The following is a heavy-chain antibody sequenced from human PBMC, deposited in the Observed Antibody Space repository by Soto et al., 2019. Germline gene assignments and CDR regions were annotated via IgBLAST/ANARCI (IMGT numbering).Heavy chain of an antibody. Sequence: PGESLKISCKGSGYSFTSYWIGWVRQMPGKGLEWMGIIYPGDSDTRYSPSFQGQVTISADKSISTAYLQWSSRKASDTAMYYCARGWFGEPTPLYYFDYWGQGTLVTVSS. V-gene: IGHV5-51*01. CDR2: IYPGDSDT. J-gene: IGHJ4*02. D-gene: IGHD3-10*01. CDR3: ARGWFGEPTPLYYFDY. CDR1: GYSFTSYW.